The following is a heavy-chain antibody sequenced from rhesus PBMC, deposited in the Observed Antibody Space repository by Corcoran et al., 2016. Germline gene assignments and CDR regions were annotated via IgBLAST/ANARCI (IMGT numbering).Heavy chain of an antibody. CDR2: ITYSGST. V-gene: IGHV4-122*02. J-gene: IGHJ4*01. CDR3: ARDNSSGRRYFDY. Sequence: QVQLQESGPGLVKPSETLSLTCAVSGGSISSGYYYWSWIRQPPGKGLEWIGYITYSGSTSYNPSLKSRVAISRDTSKKQFYLKLSSVTAADTAVYYCARDNSSGRRYFDYWGQGVLVTVSS. CDR1: GGSISSGYYY. D-gene: IGHD6-31*01.